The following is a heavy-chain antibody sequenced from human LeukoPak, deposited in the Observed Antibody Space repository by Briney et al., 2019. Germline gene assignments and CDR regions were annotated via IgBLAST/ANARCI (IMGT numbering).Heavy chain of an antibody. J-gene: IGHJ4*02. CDR1: GFTFSSYW. V-gene: IGHV3-7*01. D-gene: IGHD5-18*01. CDR3: ARDTGGGYSCYDC. Sequence: GGSLRLSCAASGFTFSSYWMTWIRQAPRKRLGWVANIKQDGSEKYYVDSVKGRFTISRDNAKNSLYLQMNSLRAEDTAVYYCARDTGGGYSCYDCWGQGTLVTVSS. CDR2: IKQDGSEK.